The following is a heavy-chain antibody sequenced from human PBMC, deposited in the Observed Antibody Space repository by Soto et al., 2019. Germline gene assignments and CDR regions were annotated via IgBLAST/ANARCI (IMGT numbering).Heavy chain of an antibody. CDR2: ISAGNGNP. Sequence: ASVKVSCKASGFTFTIFAMDWVRQAPGQTLEWMGWISAGNGNPKYSQKFQGRVTITRDTSASTAYMELSSLRSEDTAVYYCARVLLGSGIYYHAFGYWGQGTLVTVSS. D-gene: IGHD3-10*01. CDR3: ARVLLGSGIYYHAFGY. CDR1: GFTFTIFA. V-gene: IGHV1-3*01. J-gene: IGHJ4*02.